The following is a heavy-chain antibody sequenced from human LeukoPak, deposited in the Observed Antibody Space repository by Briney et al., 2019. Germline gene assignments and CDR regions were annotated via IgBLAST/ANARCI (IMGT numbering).Heavy chain of an antibody. Sequence: GGSLRLSCAASGFTVSSNYMSWVRQAPGKGLEWVSVMYSGGITYDADSVKGRFTISRDNSKNTLSLQMNSLRVEDTAVYYCARGSSGWYGHSDYWGQGTLVTVSS. J-gene: IGHJ4*02. CDR1: GFTVSSNY. CDR2: MYSGGIT. D-gene: IGHD6-19*01. CDR3: ARGSSGWYGHSDY. V-gene: IGHV3-66*01.